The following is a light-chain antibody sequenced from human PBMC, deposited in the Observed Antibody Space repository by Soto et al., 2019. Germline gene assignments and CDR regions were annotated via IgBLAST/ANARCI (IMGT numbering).Light chain of an antibody. CDR2: SNN. J-gene: IGLJ2*01. CDR3: AEWDDSLYGPV. CDR1: SSNIGSHT. Sequence: QSVLTQPPSASGTPGQRVTISCSGGSSNIGSHTVNWYQHLPGTAPKLLIYSNNQRPSGVPDRISGSMSGTSASLAISGLQSEDEADYYCAEWDDSLYGPVFGLGTKRTVL. V-gene: IGLV1-44*01.